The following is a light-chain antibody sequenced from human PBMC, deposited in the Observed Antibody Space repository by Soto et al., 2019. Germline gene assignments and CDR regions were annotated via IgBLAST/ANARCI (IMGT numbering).Light chain of an antibody. V-gene: IGKV3-15*01. CDR2: GAS. Sequence: EIVMTQSPASLSVSPGETATLSCRASQSISNSLAWYQQKPGQAPSLLIYGASTRATGIPARFSGSGSGTEFTHTISSLQSEDSALYYWQQYNNWPPRTFGQGTKLEIK. CDR1: QSISNS. CDR3: QQYNNWPPRT. J-gene: IGKJ2*01.